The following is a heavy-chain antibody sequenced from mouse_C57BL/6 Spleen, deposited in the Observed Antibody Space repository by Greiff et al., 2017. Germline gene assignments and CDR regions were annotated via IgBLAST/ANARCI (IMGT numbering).Heavy chain of an antibody. D-gene: IGHD2-1*01. V-gene: IGHV1-19*01. J-gene: IGHJ4*01. CDR2: INPYNGGT. Sequence: EVQLQESGPVLVKPGASVKMSCKASGYTFTDYYMNWVKQSHGKSLEWIGVINPYNGGTSYNQKFKGKATLTVDKSSRPAYMELNSLTSEDSAVYYCARRRPYGNSSYYAMDYWGQGTSVTVSS. CDR1: GYTFTDYY. CDR3: ARRRPYGNSSYYAMDY.